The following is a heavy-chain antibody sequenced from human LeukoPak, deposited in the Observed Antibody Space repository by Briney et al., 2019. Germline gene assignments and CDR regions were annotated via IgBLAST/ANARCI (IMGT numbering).Heavy chain of an antibody. CDR3: ARDVPQYYDSSGYPNAFDI. CDR2: ISSSSSYI. V-gene: IGHV3-21*01. CDR1: GFTFSDYS. D-gene: IGHD3-22*01. J-gene: IGHJ3*02. Sequence: GGSLRLSCTASGFTFSDYSMNWVRQAPGKGLEWVSSISSSSSYIYYADSVKGRFTISRDNAKNSLYLQMNSLRAEDTAVYYCARDVPQYYDSSGYPNAFDIWGQGTMVTVSS.